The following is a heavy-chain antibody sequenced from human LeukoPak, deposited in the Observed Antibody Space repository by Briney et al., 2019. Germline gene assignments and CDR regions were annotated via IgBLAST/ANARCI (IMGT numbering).Heavy chain of an antibody. Sequence: GGSLRLSCAASGFTFSSYSMNWVRQAPGKGLEWVSYISSSSSTIYYADSVKGRFTISRDNAKNSLYLQMNSLRAEDTAVYYCARDPPIAAAGNWGQGTLVTVSP. CDR2: ISSSSSTI. CDR3: ARDPPIAAAGN. J-gene: IGHJ4*02. CDR1: GFTFSSYS. D-gene: IGHD6-13*01. V-gene: IGHV3-48*01.